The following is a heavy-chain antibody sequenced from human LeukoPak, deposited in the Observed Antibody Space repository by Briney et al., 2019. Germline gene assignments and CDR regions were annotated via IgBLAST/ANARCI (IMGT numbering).Heavy chain of an antibody. Sequence: GGSLRLSCAASGFTFSSYSMTWVRQAPGKGQEWVSSISSSSSYIYYADSVKGRFTISRDNAKNSLYLQMNSLRAEDTAVYYCARGARYSYGDYWGQGTLVTVSS. V-gene: IGHV3-21*01. CDR1: GFTFSSYS. D-gene: IGHD5-18*01. CDR3: ARGARYSYGDY. CDR2: ISSSSSYI. J-gene: IGHJ4*02.